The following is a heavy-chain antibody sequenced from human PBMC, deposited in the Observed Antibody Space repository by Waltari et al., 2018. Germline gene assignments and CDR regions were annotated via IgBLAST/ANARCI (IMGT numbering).Heavy chain of an antibody. J-gene: IGHJ4*02. CDR1: GYTFTSYY. CDR3: AREEWLRKVFDY. D-gene: IGHD5-18*01. V-gene: IGHV1-46*01. Sequence: QVQLVQSGAEVKKPGASVKVSCKASGYTFTSYYMHWVRQAPGQGLERMGIINPSGGSTSYAQKFQGRVTMTRDTSTSTVYMELSSLRSEDTAVYYCAREEWLRKVFDYWGQGTLVTVSS. CDR2: INPSGGST.